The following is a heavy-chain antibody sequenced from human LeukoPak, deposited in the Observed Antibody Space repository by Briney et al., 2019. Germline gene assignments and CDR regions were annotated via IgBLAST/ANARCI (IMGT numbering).Heavy chain of an antibody. Sequence: SETLSLTCTVSGGSISSYYWSWIRQPPGKGLEWIGYIYYSGSTNYNPSLKSRVTISVDTSKNQFSLKLSSVTAADTAVYYCARLGGVDTAMVTDYWGQGTLVTVSS. D-gene: IGHD5-18*01. J-gene: IGHJ4*02. CDR3: ARLGGVDTAMVTDY. CDR1: GGSISSYY. V-gene: IGHV4-59*08. CDR2: IYYSGST.